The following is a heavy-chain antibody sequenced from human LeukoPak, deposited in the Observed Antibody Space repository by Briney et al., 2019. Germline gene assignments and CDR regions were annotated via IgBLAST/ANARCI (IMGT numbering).Heavy chain of an antibody. V-gene: IGHV3-23*01. D-gene: IGHD3-9*01. Sequence: GTSLRLSCVASGFTFTNYAMSWVRQAPGKGLEWVSAITGSDGSSYYADSVKGRFTISRDNSKNTLYLQVNSLRAEDAAVYYCAKWGDYDILTGYYVPDYWGQGTLVTVSS. J-gene: IGHJ4*02. CDR2: ITGSDGSS. CDR3: AKWGDYDILTGYYVPDY. CDR1: GFTFTNYA.